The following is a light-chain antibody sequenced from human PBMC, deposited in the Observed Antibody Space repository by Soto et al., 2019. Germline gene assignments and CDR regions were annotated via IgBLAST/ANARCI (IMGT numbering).Light chain of an antibody. V-gene: IGLV2-14*01. Sequence: QSALTQPASVSGSPGQSITISCTGTSIEVGSYNSVSWNQQHPGKAPKLMIYEVSNRPSGVSNRFSGSKSGDTASLAISGLQAEDEADYYCSSYTSGSTLVVFGGGTKLTVL. CDR1: SIEVGSYNS. J-gene: IGLJ2*01. CDR2: EVS. CDR3: SSYTSGSTLVV.